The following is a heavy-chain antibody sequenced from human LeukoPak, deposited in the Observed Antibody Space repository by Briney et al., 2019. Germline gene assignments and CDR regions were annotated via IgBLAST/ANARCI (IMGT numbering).Heavy chain of an antibody. CDR2: IYYSGST. CDR1: GGPTTSYY. V-gene: IGHV4-59*01. D-gene: IGHD3-3*02. Sequence: SETLSLTCTVSGGPTTSYYWSWIRQPPGKGLEWIGYIYYSGSTIYNPPLKSPATKSEDTSKNQFSLKLSSVTAADTAVYYCARDLGQSLPALMAWAYRGRGTVVTVSS. CDR3: ARDLGQSLPALMAWAY. J-gene: IGHJ4*02.